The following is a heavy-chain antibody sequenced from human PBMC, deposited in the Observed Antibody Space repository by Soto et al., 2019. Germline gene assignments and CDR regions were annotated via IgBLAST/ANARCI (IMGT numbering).Heavy chain of an antibody. Sequence: ASVKVSCKASGYTFSGYYMHCVRQAPGQGLEWMGWINPNSGGTNYAQKFQGWVTMTRDTSISTAYMELSRLRSDDTAVYYCARSPRDYGSGSWHQPLQPYYYGMDVWGQGTTVTVSS. J-gene: IGHJ6*02. CDR2: INPNSGGT. V-gene: IGHV1-2*04. CDR3: ARSPRDYGSGSWHQPLQPYYYGMDV. CDR1: GYTFSGYY. D-gene: IGHD3-10*01.